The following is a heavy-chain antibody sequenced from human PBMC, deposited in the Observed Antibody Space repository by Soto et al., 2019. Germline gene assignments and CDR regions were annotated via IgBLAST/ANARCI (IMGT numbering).Heavy chain of an antibody. CDR3: ARDRAYCGGDCFGVVYYYYGMDV. CDR1: GGSISSYY. Sequence: ASETLSLTCTVSGGSISSYYWSWIRQPPGKGLEWIGYIYYSGSTNYNPSLKSRVTISVDTSKNQFSLKLSSVTAADTAVYYCARDRAYCGGDCFGVVYYYYGMDVWGQGTTVTVS. CDR2: IYYSGST. J-gene: IGHJ6*02. V-gene: IGHV4-59*01. D-gene: IGHD2-21*02.